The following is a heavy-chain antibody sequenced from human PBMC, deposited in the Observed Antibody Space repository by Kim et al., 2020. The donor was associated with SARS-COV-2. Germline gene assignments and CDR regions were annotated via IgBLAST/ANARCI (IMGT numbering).Heavy chain of an antibody. Sequence: SVKGRFTISRDNSKNTLYLQMNSLRAEDTAVYYCAKSQEILRYFDDAFDIWGQGTMVTVSS. V-gene: IGHV3-23*01. J-gene: IGHJ3*02. D-gene: IGHD3-9*01. CDR3: AKSQEILRYFDDAFDI.